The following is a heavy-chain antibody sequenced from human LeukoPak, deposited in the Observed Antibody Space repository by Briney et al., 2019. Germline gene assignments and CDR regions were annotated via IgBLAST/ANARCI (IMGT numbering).Heavy chain of an antibody. CDR3: ARATNGASDY. D-gene: IGHD1-14*01. V-gene: IGHV4-34*01. CDR1: GGSFSGYY. J-gene: IGHJ4*02. Sequence: SETLSLTCAVYGGSFSGYYWSWIRQPPGKGLEWIGEINHSGSTNYNPSLKSRVTISVDTSKNQFSLKLSSVTAADTAVYYCARATNGASDYWGQGTLVTVSS. CDR2: INHSGST.